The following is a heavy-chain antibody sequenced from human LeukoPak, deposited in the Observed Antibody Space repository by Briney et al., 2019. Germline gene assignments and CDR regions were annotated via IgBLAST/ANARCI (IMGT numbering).Heavy chain of an antibody. CDR1: GGSFSGYY. V-gene: IGHV4-34*01. Sequence: PSETLSLTCAVYGGSFSGYYWSWIRQPPGKGLEWIGEINHSGSTNYNPSLKSRVTISVDTSKNQFSLKLSSVTAADTAVYYCARFITMNWFDPWGQGTLVTVSS. D-gene: IGHD3-10*01. J-gene: IGHJ5*02. CDR2: INHSGST. CDR3: ARFITMNWFDP.